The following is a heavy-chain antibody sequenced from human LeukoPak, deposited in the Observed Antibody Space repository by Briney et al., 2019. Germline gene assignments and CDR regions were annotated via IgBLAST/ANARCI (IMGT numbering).Heavy chain of an antibody. Sequence: SETLSLTCTVSGGSISSYYWSWIRQPAGKGLEWIGRIYTSGSTNYNPSLKSRVTMSVDTSKNQFSLKLSSVTAADTAVYYCARGAGALRFLEWLSRQYWFDPWGQGTLVTVSS. J-gene: IGHJ5*02. CDR2: IYTSGST. CDR3: ARGAGALRFLEWLSRQYWFDP. V-gene: IGHV4-4*07. D-gene: IGHD3-3*01. CDR1: GGSISSYY.